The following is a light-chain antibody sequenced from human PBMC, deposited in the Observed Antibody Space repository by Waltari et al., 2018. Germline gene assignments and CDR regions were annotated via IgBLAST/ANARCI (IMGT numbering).Light chain of an antibody. CDR2: GAS. Sequence: IVLTQSPVTLSLSSWDTATLSCLASLNIRSHLAWYQHKPGPAPRLLIYGASIRAPGIPGMFSGSGSGTDFTLTISSLEPDDFAVYYWQQRYNWRTFGGGTKVEIK. CDR3: QQRYNWRT. J-gene: IGKJ4*01. CDR1: LNIRSH. V-gene: IGKV3-11*01.